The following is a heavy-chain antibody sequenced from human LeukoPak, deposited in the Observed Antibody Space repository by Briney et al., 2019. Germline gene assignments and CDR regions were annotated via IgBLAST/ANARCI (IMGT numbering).Heavy chain of an antibody. D-gene: IGHD2-15*01. CDR3: ARSVAATASNRFVP. CDR2: INPNNGAT. CDR1: GYTFTDYY. J-gene: IGHJ5*02. V-gene: IGHV1-2*02. Sequence: ASVKVSCKASGYTFTDYYIHWVRRAPGQGLEWMGYINPNNGATKYARDFQDRITMTRDTSISTAYMDLNYLTSDDTTIYFCARSVAATASNRFVPWGEGTLVTVSS.